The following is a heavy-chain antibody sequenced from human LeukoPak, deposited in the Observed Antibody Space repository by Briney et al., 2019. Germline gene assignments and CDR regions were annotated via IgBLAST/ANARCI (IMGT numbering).Heavy chain of an antibody. CDR3: LIGTYSHGVGHDY. D-gene: IGHD5-18*01. V-gene: IGHV3-23*01. CDR1: GFTFSSYG. J-gene: IGHJ4*02. Sequence: GGTLRLSCGASGFTFSSYGMSWVRQAPGKGLEWVSGISGRGDRTYYADSVKGRFTISRDNSKNTLYLQMNSLRAEDTAVYYALIGTYSHGVGHDYWGQGTLVTVSS. CDR2: ISGRGDRT.